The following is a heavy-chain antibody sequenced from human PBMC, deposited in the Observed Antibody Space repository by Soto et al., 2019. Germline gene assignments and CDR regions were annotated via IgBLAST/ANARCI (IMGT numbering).Heavy chain of an antibody. V-gene: IGHV4-61*01. J-gene: IGHJ6*02. CDR2: MYKTGET. D-gene: IGHD3-10*01. CDR3: MKAHESGDFLGMSV. Sequence: PSETLSLTSTFSGGSVSTGMKYWGWVRQPPGKALEFIGYMYKTGETLLNSSLKSRVTLSMETSKNQFSLTLSSVTAADTAVYFCMKAHESGDFLGMSVWGPGTTVTVSS. CDR1: GGSVSTGMKY.